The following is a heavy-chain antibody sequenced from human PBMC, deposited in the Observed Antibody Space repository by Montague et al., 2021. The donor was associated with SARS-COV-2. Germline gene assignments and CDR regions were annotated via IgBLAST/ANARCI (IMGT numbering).Heavy chain of an antibody. J-gene: IGHJ5*02. Sequence: SETLSLTCTVSGGSISSSNYYWGRIRQPPGQGREWIGSINYSGXTXYXXXXKXPVTISVDTYKNQFSLKSNSVSAADTAVYSCARLVWVGELSSENWFDAWGQGTMVTVSS. CDR3: ARLVWVGELSSENWFDA. CDR2: INYSGXT. V-gene: IGHV4-39*01. D-gene: IGHD3-10*01. CDR1: GGSISSSNYY.